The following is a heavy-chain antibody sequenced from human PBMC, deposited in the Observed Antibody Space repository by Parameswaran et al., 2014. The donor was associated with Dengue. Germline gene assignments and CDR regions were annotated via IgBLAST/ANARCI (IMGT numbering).Heavy chain of an antibody. D-gene: IGHD5-24*01. CDR3: ATFSRGGYNGFDY. Sequence: WVRQAPGQGLEWMRVINPSDGSTNYARKFQGRVTVTRDSSASTVYMELRTLRSDDTAIYFCATFSRGGYNGFDYWGQGTQVTVSS. J-gene: IGHJ4*02. V-gene: IGHV1-46*01. CDR2: INPSDGST.